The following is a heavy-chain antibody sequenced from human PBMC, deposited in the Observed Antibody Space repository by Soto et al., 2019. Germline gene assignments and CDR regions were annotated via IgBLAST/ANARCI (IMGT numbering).Heavy chain of an antibody. J-gene: IGHJ4*02. CDR2: ISAHNGNT. CDR1: GYAFTTYG. Sequence: QVHLVQSGAEVKKPGASVKVSCKGSGYAFTTYGITWVRQDPGQGLEWMGWISAHNGNTNYAQKLQGRVTVTRDTSTSTAYMELRSLRSDDTAVYYCARGRYGDYWGQGALVTVSP. CDR3: ARGRYGDY. V-gene: IGHV1-18*01. D-gene: IGHD1-1*01.